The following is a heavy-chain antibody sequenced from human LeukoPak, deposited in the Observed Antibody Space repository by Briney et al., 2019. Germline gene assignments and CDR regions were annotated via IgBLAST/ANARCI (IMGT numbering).Heavy chain of an antibody. CDR1: GGSISSSSNY. J-gene: IGHJ4*02. V-gene: IGHV4-39*07. Sequence: SETLSLTCTVSGGSISSSSNYWGWIRQPPGKGLEWIGSIYYSGSTYYNPSLKSRVTISVDTSKNQFSLKLSSVTAADTAVYYCARDAWYSSFSRYFDYWGQGTLVTVSS. CDR3: ARDAWYSSFSRYFDY. D-gene: IGHD6-13*01. CDR2: IYYSGST.